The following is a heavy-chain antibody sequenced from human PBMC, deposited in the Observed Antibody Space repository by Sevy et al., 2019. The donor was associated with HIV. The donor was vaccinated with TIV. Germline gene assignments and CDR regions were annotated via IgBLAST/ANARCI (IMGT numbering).Heavy chain of an antibody. Sequence: GGSLRLSCKASGFTFSTYSMHWVRQAPGKGLEWVSSISRTSTTTYYADSAKGRFTISRDNAKNSLYLQMNSLRAEDTAVYYCAKDPGSGAGYFDYWGQGTLVTVSS. V-gene: IGHV3-48*01. D-gene: IGHD2-8*02. CDR3: AKDPGSGAGYFDY. J-gene: IGHJ4*02. CDR2: ISRTSTTT. CDR1: GFTFSTYS.